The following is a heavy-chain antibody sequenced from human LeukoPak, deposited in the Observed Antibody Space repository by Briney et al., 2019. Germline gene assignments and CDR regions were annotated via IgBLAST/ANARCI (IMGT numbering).Heavy chain of an antibody. Sequence: GASVKVSCKASGYTFTLYYIQWVRQAPGQGLEWMGIINPSGGSTSYAQEFQGRVTMTRDTSTSTVYMELSSLRSEDTAVHYCAREDIYSGYEGDYWGQGTLVTVSS. V-gene: IGHV1-46*01. J-gene: IGHJ4*02. CDR2: INPSGGST. D-gene: IGHD5-12*01. CDR1: GYTFTLYY. CDR3: AREDIYSGYEGDY.